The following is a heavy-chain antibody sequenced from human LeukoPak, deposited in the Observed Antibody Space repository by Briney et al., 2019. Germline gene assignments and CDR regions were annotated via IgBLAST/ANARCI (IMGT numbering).Heavy chain of an antibody. V-gene: IGHV4-38-2*01. CDR1: GYSISSGYY. J-gene: IGHJ3*02. CDR3: ARHEHAFDI. Sequence: PSETLSLTCAVSGYSISSGYYWGWMRQPPGKGLEWIGSIYHSGSTYYNPSLKSRVTISVDTSKNQFSLKLSSVTAADTAVYYCARHEHAFDIWGQGTMVTVSS. CDR2: IYHSGST.